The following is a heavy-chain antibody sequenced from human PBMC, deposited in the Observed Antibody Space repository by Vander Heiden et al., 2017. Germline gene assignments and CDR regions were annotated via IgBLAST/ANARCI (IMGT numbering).Heavy chain of an antibody. CDR3: AREIPPYGYCSGGSCPFDY. CDR2: ISYEGSNK. Sequence: QVHLVESGGGVVQPGRSLRLSCTAPVFTFSDYEMHWVRQAPGKGLEWVGVISYEGSNKYYVDSVKGRFTISRDNSKKTLYLEMNSLRPEDTAVYYCAREIPPYGYCSGGSCPFDYWGQGTLVTVSS. D-gene: IGHD2-15*01. J-gene: IGHJ4*02. V-gene: IGHV3-30-3*01. CDR1: VFTFSDYE.